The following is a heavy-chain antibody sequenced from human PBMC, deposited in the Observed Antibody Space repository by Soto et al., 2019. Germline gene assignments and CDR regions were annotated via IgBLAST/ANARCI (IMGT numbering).Heavy chain of an antibody. J-gene: IGHJ4*02. CDR3: GRGGQTPAAGPNFYY. V-gene: IGHV1-8*01. D-gene: IGHD6-13*01. CDR2: MNPNSGNA. Sequence: ASVKVSCKTSGYTFTSHDINWVRQAIGQGLEWMGWMNPNSGNANYAQKFQGRVSMTRSTSISTSYMELSSLRAEDSAVYYCGRGGQTPAAGPNFYYGGQGTLVTVSS. CDR1: GYTFTSHD.